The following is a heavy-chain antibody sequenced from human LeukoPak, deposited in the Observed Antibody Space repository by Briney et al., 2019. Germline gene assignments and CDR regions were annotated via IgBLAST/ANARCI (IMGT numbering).Heavy chain of an antibody. D-gene: IGHD2-15*01. CDR3: ARVRCSGGSCYLTLGY. V-gene: IGHV1-2*02. CDR2: INPNSGGT. CDR1: GYTFTSYG. J-gene: IGHJ4*02. Sequence: GASVTVSCKASGYTFTSYGISWVRQAPGQGLEWMGWINPNSGGTNYAQKFQGRVTMTRDTSISTAYMELSRLRSDDTAVYYCARVRCSGGSCYLTLGYWGQGTLVTVSS.